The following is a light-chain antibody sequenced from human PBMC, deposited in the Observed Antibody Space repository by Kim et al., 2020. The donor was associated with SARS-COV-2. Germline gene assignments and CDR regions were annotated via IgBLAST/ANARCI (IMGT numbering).Light chain of an antibody. J-gene: IGLJ3*02. CDR2: DVS. CDR1: SSNVGGYNY. Sequence: QSITISFSGTSSNVGGYNYVSWYQQHPGKAPKLMIYDVSNRPSGVSNRFSGSNSGNTASLTISGLQAEDEADYYCSSYTSSSTLRVFGGGTKLTVL. V-gene: IGLV2-14*03. CDR3: SSYTSSSTLRV.